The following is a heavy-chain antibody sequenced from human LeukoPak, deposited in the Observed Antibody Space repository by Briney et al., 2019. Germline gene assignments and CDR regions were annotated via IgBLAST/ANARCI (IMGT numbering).Heavy chain of an antibody. CDR3: ARDRAHYYDSSGHAFDI. CDR1: GGPISSYY. J-gene: IGHJ3*02. D-gene: IGHD3-22*01. V-gene: IGHV4-59*01. CDR2: IYYSGST. Sequence: KPSETLSLTCTVSGGPISSYYWSWIRQPPGKGLEWIGYIYYSGSTNYNPSLKSRVTISVDTSKNQFSLKLSSVTAADTAVYYCARDRAHYYDSSGHAFDIWGQGTMVTVSS.